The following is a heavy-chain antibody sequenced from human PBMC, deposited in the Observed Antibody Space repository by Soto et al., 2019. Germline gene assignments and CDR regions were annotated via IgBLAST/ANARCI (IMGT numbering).Heavy chain of an antibody. J-gene: IGHJ4*02. CDR2: INPNSGGT. Sequence: ASVKVSCKASGYTFTGYYMHWVRQAPGQGLEWMGWINPNSGGTNYAQKFQGWVTMTSDTSISTAYMELSRLRSDDTAVYYCARDARGDEAPMDYWGQGTLVTVSS. CDR3: ARDARGDEAPMDY. V-gene: IGHV1-2*04. CDR1: GYTFTGYY.